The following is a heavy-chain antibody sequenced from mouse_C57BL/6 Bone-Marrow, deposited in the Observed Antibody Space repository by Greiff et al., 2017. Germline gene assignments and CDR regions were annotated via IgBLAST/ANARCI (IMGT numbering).Heavy chain of an antibody. Sequence: EVQRVESGTVLARPGASVKMSCKTSGYTFTSYWMHWVKQRPGQGLEWIGAIYPGNSDTRYNQKFQGKAKLTAVTSASTAYRELSSLTNEDSAVYYCTRGGSSYDWFAYWGQGTLVTVSA. CDR3: TRGGSSYDWFAY. CDR1: GYTFTSYW. V-gene: IGHV1-5*01. J-gene: IGHJ3*01. CDR2: IYPGNSDT. D-gene: IGHD1-1*01.